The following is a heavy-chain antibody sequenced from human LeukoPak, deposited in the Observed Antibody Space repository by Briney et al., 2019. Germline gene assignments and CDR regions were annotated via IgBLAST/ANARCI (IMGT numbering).Heavy chain of an antibody. J-gene: IGHJ4*02. CDR3: PRPTRRSGNYFDS. Sequence: PSETLSLTCAVSGDSVSSSNYYWSWIRQPPGKGLEWIGYIYYGGNTNYNPSLQSRVTISVDTSKSQFSLKLSSVTAADTAVYYCPRPTRRSGNYFDSWGPGPLAPVSP. V-gene: IGHV4-61*01. D-gene: IGHD1-1*01. CDR1: GDSVSSSNYY. CDR2: IYYGGNT.